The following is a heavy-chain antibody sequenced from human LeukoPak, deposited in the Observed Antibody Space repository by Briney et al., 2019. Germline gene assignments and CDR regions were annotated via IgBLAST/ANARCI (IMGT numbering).Heavy chain of an antibody. CDR2: ISSSSSYI. CDR1: GFTFSSYS. J-gene: IGHJ4*02. V-gene: IGHV3-21*01. D-gene: IGHD1-14*01. Sequence: GGSLRLSCAASGFTFSSYSMNWVRQAPGKGLEWVSSISSSSSYIYYADSVKGRFTISRNNAKNSLYLQMNSLRAEDTAVYYCARDVGSGFDYWGQGTLVTVSS. CDR3: ARDVGSGFDY.